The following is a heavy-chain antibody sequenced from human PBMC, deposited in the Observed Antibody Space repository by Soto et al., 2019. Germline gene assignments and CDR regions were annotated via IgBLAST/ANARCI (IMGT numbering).Heavy chain of an antibody. D-gene: IGHD5-18*01. CDR3: ARVVNTWIQLWYLDY. Sequence: QVQLQESGPGLVKPSQTLSLTCSVSGGSISSGGYYWSWIRQHPGKGLEWIGYIYYSGSTYYNPSLKSRVTISVDTSKNQFSLKLSSVTAADTAVYYCARVVNTWIQLWYLDYWGQGTLVTVSS. CDR1: GGSISSGGYY. V-gene: IGHV4-31*03. J-gene: IGHJ4*02. CDR2: IYYSGST.